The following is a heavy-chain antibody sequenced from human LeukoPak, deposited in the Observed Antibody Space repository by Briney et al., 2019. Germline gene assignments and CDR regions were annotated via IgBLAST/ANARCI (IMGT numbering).Heavy chain of an antibody. D-gene: IGHD2-2*01. CDR2: ISAYNGNT. J-gene: IGHJ3*02. V-gene: IGHV1-18*01. CDR1: GYTFTSYG. CDR3: ATTRYCSSTSCPSSAFDI. Sequence: GASVKVSCKASGYTFTSYGISWVRQAPGQGLEWMGWISAYNGNTNYAQKFQGSVTMTEDTSTDTAYMELSSLRSEDTAVYYCATTRYCSSTSCPSSAFDIWGQGTMVTVSS.